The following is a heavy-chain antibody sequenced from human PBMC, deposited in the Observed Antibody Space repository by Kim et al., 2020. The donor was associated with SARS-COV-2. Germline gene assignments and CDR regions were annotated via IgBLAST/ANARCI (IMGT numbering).Heavy chain of an antibody. V-gene: IGHV3-13*01. J-gene: IGHJ6*03. CDR3: ARGQQQLVRRSYYYYMDV. CDR2: IGTAGDT. D-gene: IGHD6-13*01. CDR1: GFTFSSYD. Sequence: GGSLRLSCAASGFTFSSYDMHWVHQATGKGLEWVSAIGTAGDTYYPGSVKGRLTISRENAKNSLYLQMNSLRAGDTAVYYCARGQQQLVRRSYYYYMDVWGKGTTVTVSS.